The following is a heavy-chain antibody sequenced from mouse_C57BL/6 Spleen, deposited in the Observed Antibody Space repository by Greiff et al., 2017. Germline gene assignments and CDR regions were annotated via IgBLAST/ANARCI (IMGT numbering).Heavy chain of an antibody. V-gene: IGHV3-6*01. CDR2: ISYDGSN. J-gene: IGHJ1*03. Sequence: EVHLVASGPGLVKPSQSLSLTCSVTGYSITSGYSWNWIRQFPGNQLEWMGYISYDGSNNYNPSLKNRISNTRDTSKKQFFLKLNSVTTEDTATYYGARSWDSYWYFDVWGTGTTVTVSS. CDR3: ARSWDSYWYFDV. CDR1: GYSITSGYS. D-gene: IGHD4-1*01.